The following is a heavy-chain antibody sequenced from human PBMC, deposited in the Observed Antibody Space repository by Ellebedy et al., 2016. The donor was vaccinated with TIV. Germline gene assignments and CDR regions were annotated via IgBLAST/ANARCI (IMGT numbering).Heavy chain of an antibody. V-gene: IGHV4-39*07. Sequence: SETLSLTCTVSGGSISASGYYWGWIRQSPGKGLEWIGDMYYSGTTHYNPSLKSRVTLSVDTSKNQVSLKLNSVTAADTAIYYCARVHYNNGDYYPYFDHWGRGTLVTVSS. D-gene: IGHD3-22*01. J-gene: IGHJ4*02. CDR2: MYYSGTT. CDR3: ARVHYNNGDYYPYFDH. CDR1: GGSISASGYY.